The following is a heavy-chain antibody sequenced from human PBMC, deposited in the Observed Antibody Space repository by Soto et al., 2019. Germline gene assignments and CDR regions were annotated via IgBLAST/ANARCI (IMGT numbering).Heavy chain of an antibody. CDR3: AMVGASGYDAYYYYGMDV. CDR2: INAGNGNT. J-gene: IGHJ6*02. Sequence: ASVKVSCKASGYTFTSYAMHWVRQAPGQRLEWMGWINAGNGNTKYSQKFQGRATITRDTSASTAYMELSSLRSEDTAVYYCAMVGASGYDAYYYYGMDVWGQGTTVTVSS. CDR1: GYTFTSYA. V-gene: IGHV1-3*01. D-gene: IGHD5-12*01.